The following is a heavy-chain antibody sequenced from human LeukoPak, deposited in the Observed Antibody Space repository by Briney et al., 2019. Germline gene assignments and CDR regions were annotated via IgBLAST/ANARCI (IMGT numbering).Heavy chain of an antibody. CDR2: IWYDGSNK. CDR3: AKAFHCYYYDSSGYCSYFDY. V-gene: IGHV3-33*06. Sequence: GGSLGLSCAASGFTFSSYGMHWVRQAPGKGLEWVAVIWYDGSNKYYADSVKGRFTISRDNSKNTLYLQMNSLRAEDTAVYYCAKAFHCYYYDSSGYCSYFDYWGQGTLVTVSS. CDR1: GFTFSSYG. D-gene: IGHD3-22*01. J-gene: IGHJ4*02.